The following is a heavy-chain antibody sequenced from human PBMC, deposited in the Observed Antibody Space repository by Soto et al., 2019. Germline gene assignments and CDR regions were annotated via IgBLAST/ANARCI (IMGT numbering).Heavy chain of an antibody. D-gene: IGHD6-13*01. CDR2: IIPIFGTA. Sequence: SVKVSCKASGGTFSSYAISWVRQAPGQGLEWMGGIIPIFGTANYAQKFQGRVTITADESTSTAYMELSSLRSEDTAVYYCASSSTPTYYFDYWGQGTLVTVSS. J-gene: IGHJ4*02. CDR1: GGTFSSYA. CDR3: ASSSTPTYYFDY. V-gene: IGHV1-69*13.